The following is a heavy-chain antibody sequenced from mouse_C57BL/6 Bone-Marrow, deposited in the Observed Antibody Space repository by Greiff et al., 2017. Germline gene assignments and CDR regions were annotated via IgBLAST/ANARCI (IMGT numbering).Heavy chain of an antibody. V-gene: IGHV7-1*01. D-gene: IGHD1-1*01. J-gene: IGHJ4*01. CDR3: ARDTHGSPYAMEY. Sequence: EVKVVESGGGLVQSGRSLRLSCATSGFTFSDFYMEWVRQAPGKGLEWIAASRNKANDDTTEYSASVKGRFIVSRDTSQSILYLQLKVLRAEYTAIYDCARDTHGSPYAMEYWGQGTSVTVSS. CDR2: SRNKANDDTT. CDR1: GFTFSDFY.